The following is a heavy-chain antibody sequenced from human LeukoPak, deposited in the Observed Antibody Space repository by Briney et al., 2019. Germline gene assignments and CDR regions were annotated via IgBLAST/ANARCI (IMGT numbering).Heavy chain of an antibody. D-gene: IGHD4-17*01. CDR3: ARDQHYGDYAYYFDY. V-gene: IGHV1-46*01. Sequence: ASVKVSCKASGYTFTSYYMHWVRQAPGQGLEWMGIINPSGGSTSYAQKLQGRVTMTRDTSTSTVYMELSSLRSEDTAVYYCARDQHYGDYAYYFDYWGQGTLVTVSS. CDR1: GYTFTSYY. CDR2: INPSGGST. J-gene: IGHJ4*02.